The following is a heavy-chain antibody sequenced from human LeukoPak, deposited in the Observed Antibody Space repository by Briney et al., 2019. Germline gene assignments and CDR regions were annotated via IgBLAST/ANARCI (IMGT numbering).Heavy chain of an antibody. J-gene: IGHJ4*02. CDR1: GGSVSSSSYY. CDR2: IYYSGST. D-gene: IGHD1-26*01. CDR3: ASGGSYIYDF. Sequence: PSETLSLTCIVSGGSVSSSSYYWGWVRQSPGKGLEWIGSIYYSGSTYYTSSLKSRVTISVDKSKNQYSLKLNSVTASDTAVYYCASGGSYIYDFWGQGTLITVSS. V-gene: IGHV4-39*01.